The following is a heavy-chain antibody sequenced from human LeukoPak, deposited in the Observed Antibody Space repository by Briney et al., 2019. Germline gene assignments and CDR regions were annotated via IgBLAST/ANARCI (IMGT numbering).Heavy chain of an antibody. J-gene: IGHJ3*02. CDR2: IYYSGST. CDR1: GGSLSSYY. V-gene: IGHV4-59*01. CDR3: ARAAFDDPYAFDI. D-gene: IGHD3-9*01. Sequence: SETLSLTCTVSGGSLSSYYWSWIRQPPGKGLEWIGYIYYSGSTNYNPSLKSRVTISVDTSKNQFSLKLSSVTAADTAVYYCARAAFDDPYAFDIWGQGTMVTVSS.